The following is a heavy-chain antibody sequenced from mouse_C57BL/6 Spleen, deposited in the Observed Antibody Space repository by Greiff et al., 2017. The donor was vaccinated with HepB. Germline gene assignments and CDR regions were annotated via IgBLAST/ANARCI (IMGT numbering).Heavy chain of an antibody. J-gene: IGHJ4*01. CDR2: IYPRDGST. V-gene: IGHV1-85*01. D-gene: IGHD1-1*01. CDR3: ALITTVGAMDY. Sequence: QVQLQQSGPELVKPGASVKLSCKASGYTFTSYDINWVKQRPGQGLEWIGWIYPRDGSTKYNEKFKGKATLTVDTSSSTAYMELHSLTSEDSAVYFCALITTVGAMDYWGQGTSVTVSS. CDR1: GYTFTSYD.